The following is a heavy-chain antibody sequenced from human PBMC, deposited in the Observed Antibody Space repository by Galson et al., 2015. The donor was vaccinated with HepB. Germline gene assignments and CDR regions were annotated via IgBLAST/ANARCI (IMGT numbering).Heavy chain of an antibody. D-gene: IGHD3-10*01. CDR2: IRSRGYGGTT. V-gene: IGHV3-49*03. J-gene: IGHJ4*02. Sequence: SLRLSCAASGFTFRDYAVSWFRQAPGKGLEWVGLIRSRGYGGTTEYAASVNGRVTISRDDFRSVAYLQMNSLQTEDTAVYFCTRDEAGGAATLYGHDYWGQGTLVTVSS. CDR3: TRDEAGGAATLYGHDY. CDR1: GFTFRDYA.